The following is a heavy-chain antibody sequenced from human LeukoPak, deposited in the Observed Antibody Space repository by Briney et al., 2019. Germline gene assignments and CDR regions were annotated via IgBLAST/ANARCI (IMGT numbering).Heavy chain of an antibody. CDR1: GGSISSYY. Sequence: SETLSLTCTVSGGSISSYYWSWIRQHPGKGLEWIGYIYYSGSTYYNPSLKSRVTISVDTSKNQFSLKLSSVTAADTAVYYCARGRPTGYYDSSGYYYARPPKVFDYWGQGTLVTVSS. CDR3: ARGRPTGYYDSSGYYYARPPKVFDY. V-gene: IGHV4-59*06. CDR2: IYYSGST. D-gene: IGHD3-22*01. J-gene: IGHJ4*02.